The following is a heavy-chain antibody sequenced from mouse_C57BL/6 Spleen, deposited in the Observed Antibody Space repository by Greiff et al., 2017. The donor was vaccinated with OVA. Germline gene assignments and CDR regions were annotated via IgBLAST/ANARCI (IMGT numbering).Heavy chain of an antibody. D-gene: IGHD1-1*01. V-gene: IGHV5-4*01. J-gene: IGHJ3*01. CDR2: ISDGGSYT. Sequence: EVQLVESGGGLVKPGGSLKLSCAASGFTFSSYAMSWVRQTPEKRLEWVATISDGGSYTYYPDNVKGRFTISRDNAKNNLYLQMSHLKSEDTAMYYCARGDYYGSSYYTWFAYWGQGTLVTVSA. CDR3: ARGDYYGSSYYTWFAY. CDR1: GFTFSSYA.